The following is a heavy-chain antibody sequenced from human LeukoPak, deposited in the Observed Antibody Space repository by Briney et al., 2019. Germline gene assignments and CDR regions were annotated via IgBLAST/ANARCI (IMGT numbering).Heavy chain of an antibody. D-gene: IGHD6-19*01. CDR2: IKQDGSDK. J-gene: IGHJ4*02. CDR1: GFTFRNNW. CDR3: ARETPDSSGWD. Sequence: GGSLRLSCAASGFTFRNNWMSWVRQAPGKGLEWVANIKQDGSDKNYVDSVKGRFTISRDNAKNSLSLQMNSLRAEDTAVYYCARETPDSSGWDWGQGTLVTVSS. V-gene: IGHV3-7*01.